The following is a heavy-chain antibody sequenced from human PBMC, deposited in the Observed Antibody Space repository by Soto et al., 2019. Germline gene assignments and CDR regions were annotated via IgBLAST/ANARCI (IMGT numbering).Heavy chain of an antibody. Sequence: EVQLVESGGGLVQPGGSLRLSCAASGFTFSSYKIHWVRQAPGGGLVWVSRIDGDGTGTNYADSVKGRFTISRDNAKNNLYLQMNSLRVDDTAVYYCATLGGPQLGARDYWGQGTLVTVSS. V-gene: IGHV3-74*01. J-gene: IGHJ4*02. CDR3: ATLGGPQLGARDY. CDR2: IDGDGTGT. D-gene: IGHD7-27*01. CDR1: GFTFSSYK.